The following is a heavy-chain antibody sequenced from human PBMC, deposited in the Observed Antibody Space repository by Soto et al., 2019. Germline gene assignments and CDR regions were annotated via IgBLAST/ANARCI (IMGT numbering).Heavy chain of an antibody. CDR2: INAGVDGT. V-gene: IGHV1-3*01. CDR3: AREVPGVTSFDY. CDR1: GYASLSYA. D-gene: IGHD3-10*01. Sequence: QVQLVQSGPEMMQPGASVKVSCKASGYASLSYAMHWVRQVHGQVYEWLGWINAGVDGTMYSERFQGRVRVTRDTSAYAFYMQLNVLRSEDTAVYYCAREVPGVTSFDYWGRGTLVIVSS. J-gene: IGHJ4*02.